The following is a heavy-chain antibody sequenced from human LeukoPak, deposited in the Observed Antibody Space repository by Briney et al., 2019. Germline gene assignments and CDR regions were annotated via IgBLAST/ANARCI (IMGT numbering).Heavy chain of an antibody. Sequence: QPGGSLRLSCVASGFTFSDHYMDWVRQAPGKGLEWVGRTRNKAKGYTTEYAASVKGRFTISRDDSKNSMYLQMNSPKSEDTALYYCARGPPSTYNYVYGMDVWGQGTTVTVFS. CDR3: ARGPPSTYNYVYGMDV. V-gene: IGHV3-72*01. D-gene: IGHD3-10*02. CDR1: GFTFSDHY. J-gene: IGHJ6*02. CDR2: TRNKAKGYTT.